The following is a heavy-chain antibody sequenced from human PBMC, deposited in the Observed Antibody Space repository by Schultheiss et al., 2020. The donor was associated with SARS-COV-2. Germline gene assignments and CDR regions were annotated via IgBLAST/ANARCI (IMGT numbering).Heavy chain of an antibody. D-gene: IGHD6-13*01. CDR2: IYYSGST. V-gene: IGHV4-39*01. CDR3: ARLGIAAAGTGFDY. Sequence: SETLSLTCTVSGGSISSSSYYWGWIRQPPGKGLEWIGSIYYSGSTYYNPSLKSRVTISVDTSKNQFSLKLSAVTAADTAVYYCARLGIAAAGTGFDYWGQGTLVTVSS. J-gene: IGHJ4*02. CDR1: GGSISSSSYY.